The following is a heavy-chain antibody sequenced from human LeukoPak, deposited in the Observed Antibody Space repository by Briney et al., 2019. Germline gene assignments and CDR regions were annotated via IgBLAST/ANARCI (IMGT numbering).Heavy chain of an antibody. V-gene: IGHV4-34*01. D-gene: IGHD6-13*01. Sequence: LSETLSLTCAVYGGSFSGYYWSWIRQPPGKGLEWIGEINHSGSTNYNPSLKSRVTISVDTSKNQFSLKLSSVTAADTAVYYCARRVAAAGTGPFDYWGQGTLVTVSS. CDR1: GGSFSGYY. CDR3: ARRVAAAGTGPFDY. CDR2: INHSGST. J-gene: IGHJ4*02.